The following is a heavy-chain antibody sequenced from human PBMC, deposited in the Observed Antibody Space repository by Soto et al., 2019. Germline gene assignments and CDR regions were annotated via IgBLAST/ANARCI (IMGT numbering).Heavy chain of an antibody. D-gene: IGHD6-19*01. J-gene: IGHJ4*01. CDR2: SGPGASET. CDR1: GDSFTTYW. CDR3: ARGHWLVRMFYDY. Sequence: ESRKISRKGSGDSFTTYWIAWVSHIPGKGLEGGGISGPGASETRYSPAFEGQGHISADKSISTAYLQWISLKASDTALDYCARGHWLVRMFYDYWGHGTRDTVSS. V-gene: IGHV5-51*01.